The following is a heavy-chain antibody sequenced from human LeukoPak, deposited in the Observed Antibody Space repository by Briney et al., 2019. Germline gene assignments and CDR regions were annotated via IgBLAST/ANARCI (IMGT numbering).Heavy chain of an antibody. Sequence: GGSLRLSCAASGFTFSSYSMNWVRQAPGKGLEWVSSISSSSSYIYYADSVKGRFTISRDNSKNTLYLQMNSLRAEDTAVYYCAKDSGTTKNYYYYYYMDVWGKGTTVTVSS. CDR1: GFTFSSYS. V-gene: IGHV3-21*01. D-gene: IGHD1-1*01. CDR2: ISSSSSYI. CDR3: AKDSGTTKNYYYYYYMDV. J-gene: IGHJ6*03.